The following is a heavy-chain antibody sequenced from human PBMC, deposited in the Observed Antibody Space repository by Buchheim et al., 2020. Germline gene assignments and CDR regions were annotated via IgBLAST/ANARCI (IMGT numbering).Heavy chain of an antibody. Sequence: EVQLVESGGGLVQPGGSLRLSCAVSGFTVSGNYMSWVRQAPGKGLEWVAVIYSGDNTYYGDSVKGRFTISRDNSKNTLYLLMNSLRAEDTAVYYCARRSGSGRYFYYGMDVWGQGTT. V-gene: IGHV3-66*01. J-gene: IGHJ6*02. CDR2: IYSGDNT. CDR1: GFTVSGNY. D-gene: IGHD1-26*01. CDR3: ARRSGSGRYFYYGMDV.